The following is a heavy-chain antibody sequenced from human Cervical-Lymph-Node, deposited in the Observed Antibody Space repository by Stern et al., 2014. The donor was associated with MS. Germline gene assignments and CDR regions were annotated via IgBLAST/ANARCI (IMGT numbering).Heavy chain of an antibody. V-gene: IGHV1-69*01. CDR3: AREDCSGGSCYSGFDY. J-gene: IGHJ4*02. Sequence: QVQLVQSGAEVKKPGSSGKVSCKASGGTFSSYAISWVRQAPGQGLEWMGGIIPIFGTANYAQKFQGRVTITADESTSTAYMELSSLRSEDTAVYYCAREDCSGGSCYSGFDYWGQGTLVTVSS. CDR2: IIPIFGTA. D-gene: IGHD2-15*01. CDR1: GGTFSSYA.